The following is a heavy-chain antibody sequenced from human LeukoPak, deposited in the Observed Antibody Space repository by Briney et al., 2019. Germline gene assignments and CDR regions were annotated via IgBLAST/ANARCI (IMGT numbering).Heavy chain of an antibody. CDR1: GYTFTGYY. Sequence: ASVKVSCKASGYTFTGYYLHWVRQAPGQGLEWMGWISAYNGNTNYAQKLQGRVTMTTDTSTSTAYMELRSLRSDDTAVYYCARDAVRGVLTSLDAFDIWGQGTMVTVSS. CDR2: ISAYNGNT. V-gene: IGHV1-18*04. CDR3: ARDAVRGVLTSLDAFDI. J-gene: IGHJ3*02. D-gene: IGHD3-10*01.